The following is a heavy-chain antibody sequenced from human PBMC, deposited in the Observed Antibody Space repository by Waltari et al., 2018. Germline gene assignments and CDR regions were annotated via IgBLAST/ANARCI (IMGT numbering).Heavy chain of an antibody. J-gene: IGHJ6*02. CDR2: ISYNERNI. D-gene: IGHD3-22*01. CDR3: ARDYCDRTNCHGMDV. V-gene: IGHV3-30*04. CDR1: EFTFSSYA. Sequence: QVQLVESGGGVVQPGRSLRLSCTASEFTFSSYAMHWVRQAPGKELEWVAVISYNERNIYYVDSVKGRFTISRDNSKKMLYLQMNSLITEDTAVYYCARDYCDRTNCHGMDVWGQGTTVIVSS.